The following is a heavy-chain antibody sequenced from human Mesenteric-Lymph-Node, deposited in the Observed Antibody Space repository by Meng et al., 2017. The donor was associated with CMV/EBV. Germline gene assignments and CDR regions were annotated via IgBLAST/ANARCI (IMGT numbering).Heavy chain of an antibody. CDR3: ARAEAGLLDYFDY. V-gene: IGHV3-21*01. D-gene: IGHD3/OR15-3a*01. CDR2: IIGSSSYI. J-gene: IGHJ4*02. CDR1: GFTFSSYS. Sequence: GESLKISCAASGFTFSSYSMNWVRQAPGKGLEWVSSIIGSSSYIYYADSVKGRFTISRDNAKNSLYLQMNSLRAEDTAVYYCARAEAGLLDYFDYWGQGTLVTVSS.